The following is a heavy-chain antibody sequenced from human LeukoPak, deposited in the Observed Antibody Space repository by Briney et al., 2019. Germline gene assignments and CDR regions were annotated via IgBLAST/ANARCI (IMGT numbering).Heavy chain of an antibody. D-gene: IGHD3-22*01. CDR3: ARDGYYYDSSPKLH. CDR2: IYYSGST. Sequence: SETLSLTCTVSGGSISSYYWSWIRQPPGKGLEWIGYIYYSGSTNYNPSLKSRVTISVDTSKDQFSLKLSSVTAADTAVYYCARDGYYYDSSPKLHWGQGTLVTVSS. J-gene: IGHJ4*02. V-gene: IGHV4-59*01. CDR1: GGSISSYY.